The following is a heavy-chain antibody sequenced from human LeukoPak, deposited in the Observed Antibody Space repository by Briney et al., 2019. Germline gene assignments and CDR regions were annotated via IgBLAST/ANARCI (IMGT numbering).Heavy chain of an antibody. V-gene: IGHV4-39*07. J-gene: IGHJ4*02. CDR2: IYYSGST. D-gene: IGHD3-9*01. CDR3: ARTGSDWLDYYFDY. CDR1: GGSISSSSYY. Sequence: PSETLSLTCTVSGGSISSSSYYWGWIRQPPGKGLEWIGSIYYSGSTYYNPSRKSRVTISVDTSKNQFSLKLSSVTAADTAVYYCARTGSDWLDYYFDYWGQGTLVTVSS.